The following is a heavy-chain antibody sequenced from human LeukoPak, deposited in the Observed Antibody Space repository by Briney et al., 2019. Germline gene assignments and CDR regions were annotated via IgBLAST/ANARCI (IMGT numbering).Heavy chain of an antibody. Sequence: GGSLRLSCAASGFTFSSYGMHWVRQAPGKGLEWVAVISYDGSNKYYADSVKGRFTISRDNSKNTLYLQMNSLRAEDTAVYYCAKSGIAAAWGQGTLVTVSS. V-gene: IGHV3-30*18. CDR1: GFTFSSYG. D-gene: IGHD6-13*01. CDR3: AKSGIAAA. J-gene: IGHJ4*02. CDR2: ISYDGSNK.